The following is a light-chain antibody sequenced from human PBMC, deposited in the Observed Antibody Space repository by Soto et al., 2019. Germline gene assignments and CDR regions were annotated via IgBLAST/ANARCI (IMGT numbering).Light chain of an antibody. CDR2: GAS. CDR1: QSIISSF. J-gene: IGKJ5*01. CDR3: QQYGSSPRT. V-gene: IGKV3-20*01. Sequence: EIGLTRSPGILSLSPGGRASLSVGAIQSIISSFLAWYQQKPCQAPRLLIYGASSRATGIPDRFSGTGSETDFTLTISRLEPEDFAVYYCQQYGSSPRTFGQGTRLEI.